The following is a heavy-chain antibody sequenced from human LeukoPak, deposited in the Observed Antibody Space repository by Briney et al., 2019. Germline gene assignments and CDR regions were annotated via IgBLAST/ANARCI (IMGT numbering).Heavy chain of an antibody. V-gene: IGHV3-23*01. Sequence: GGSLRLSCAASGFTFSNYAMSWVRQAPGKGLEWVSAISGSDTYTYYADSVKGRFTISRDNSRNTLHLQMNSLRAEDTAVYYCAKDSSSSGFSAACNFDYWGQGTLVAVSS. J-gene: IGHJ4*02. CDR3: AKDSSSSGFSAACNFDY. D-gene: IGHD6-19*01. CDR2: ISGSDTYT. CDR1: GFTFSNYA.